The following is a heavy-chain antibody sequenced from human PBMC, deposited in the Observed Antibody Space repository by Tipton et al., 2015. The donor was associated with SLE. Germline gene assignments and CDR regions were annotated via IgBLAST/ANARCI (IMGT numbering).Heavy chain of an antibody. CDR1: GGSFSGYY. CDR2: INHSGST. J-gene: IGHJ5*02. CDR3: ARAPPDLKRCWFDP. Sequence: LRLSCAVYGGSFSGYYWSWIRQPPGKGLGWIGEINHSGSTNYNPSLKSRVTISVDTSKNQFSLKVASVTAADTAVYYCARAPPDLKRCWFDPWGHGTLVTVSS. V-gene: IGHV4-34*01.